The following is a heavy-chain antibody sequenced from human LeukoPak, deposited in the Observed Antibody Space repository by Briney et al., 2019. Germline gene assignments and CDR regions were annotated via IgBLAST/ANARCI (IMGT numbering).Heavy chain of an antibody. CDR1: GFTFSSYS. Sequence: GGSLRLSCAASGFTFSSYSMNWVRQAPGKGLEWVSSISSSSSTIYYADSVKGRFTISRDNAKNSLYLQMNSLGAEDTAVYYCARDYCRSTTCRFDYWGQGTLVTVSS. V-gene: IGHV3-48*04. CDR3: ARDYCRSTTCRFDY. J-gene: IGHJ4*02. CDR2: ISSSSSTI. D-gene: IGHD2-2*01.